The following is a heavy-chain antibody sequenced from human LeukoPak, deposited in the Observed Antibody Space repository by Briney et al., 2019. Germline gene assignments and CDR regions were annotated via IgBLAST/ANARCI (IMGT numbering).Heavy chain of an antibody. Sequence: PGGSLRLSCAASGFTFSSYGMHWVRQAPGKGLEWVAVIWYDGSNKYYPDSVKGRFTISRDNSKNTLYLQMNSLRAEDTAVYYCARDSSWYSFDYWGQGTLVTVSS. CDR3: ARDSSWYSFDY. CDR1: GFTFSSYG. V-gene: IGHV3-33*01. D-gene: IGHD6-13*01. CDR2: IWYDGSNK. J-gene: IGHJ4*02.